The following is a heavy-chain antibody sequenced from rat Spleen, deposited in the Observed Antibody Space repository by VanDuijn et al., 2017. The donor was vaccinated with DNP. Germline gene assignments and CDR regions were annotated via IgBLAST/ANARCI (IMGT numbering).Heavy chain of an antibody. Sequence: EVQLQESGPGLVKPSQSLSLTCSVTGFSITSNYWGWIRKLPGNKMEWIGYINYSGSTGYNPSLKSRISITRDTSKNQFFLQLNSVTTEDTATYYCARDLIIRDTTSAMDAWGPGTSVTVSS. J-gene: IGHJ4*01. CDR1: GFSITSNY. V-gene: IGHV3-1*01. CDR2: INYSGST. D-gene: IGHD4-3*01. CDR3: ARDLIIRDTTSAMDA.